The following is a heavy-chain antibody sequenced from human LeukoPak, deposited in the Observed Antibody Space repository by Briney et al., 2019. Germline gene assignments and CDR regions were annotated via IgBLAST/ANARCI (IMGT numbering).Heavy chain of an antibody. J-gene: IGHJ4*02. D-gene: IGHD5-12*01. CDR3: ANGIVATTLFDY. V-gene: IGHV3-30*18. Sequence: PGRSLRLSCAASGFTFSSYGMHWVRQAPGKGLEWVAVISYDGSNKYYADSVKGRFTISRDNSKNTLYLQMNSLRAEDTGVYYCANGIVATTLFDYWGQGTLVTVSS. CDR2: ISYDGSNK. CDR1: GFTFSSYG.